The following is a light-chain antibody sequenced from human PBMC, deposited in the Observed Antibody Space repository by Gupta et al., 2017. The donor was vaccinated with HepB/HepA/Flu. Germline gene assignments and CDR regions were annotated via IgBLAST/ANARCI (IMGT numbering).Light chain of an antibody. CDR3: QPYGPAFFT. J-gene: IGKJ3*01. CDR2: GAS. CDR1: QSVSSSY. Sequence: IVLTQSPGTLSLSPGERATLSCRASQSVSSSYLAWYQQKPGQAPRLRIYGASSRATGIPDMFSGSGSGPDCTLTVSRLQPEDCAVYSCQPYGPAFFTFGRGTKVAI. V-gene: IGKV3-20*01.